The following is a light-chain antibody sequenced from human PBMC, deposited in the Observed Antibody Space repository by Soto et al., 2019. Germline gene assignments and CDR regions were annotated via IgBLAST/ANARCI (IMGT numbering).Light chain of an antibody. CDR2: GAS. Sequence: DIQLTQSPPTLSASVGDRVTITCRASQSIRYYLAWYQQMPGKAPKLLIYGASSLQSGVPSRFSGSGSGTKFTLTISSLQPDDFATYFCQHHNSYSQTFGQGT. V-gene: IGKV1-5*01. CDR3: QHHNSYSQT. CDR1: QSIRYY. J-gene: IGKJ1*01.